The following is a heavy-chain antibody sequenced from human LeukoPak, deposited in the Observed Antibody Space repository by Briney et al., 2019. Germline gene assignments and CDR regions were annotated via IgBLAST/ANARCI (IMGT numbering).Heavy chain of an antibody. D-gene: IGHD7-27*01. CDR2: IYYSGST. J-gene: IGHJ6*03. Sequence: SETLSLTCTVSGGSISSSSYYWGWIRQPPGKGLEWIGSIYYSGSTYYNPSLKSRVTISVDTSKNQFSLKLSSVTAADMAVYYCATELGRASYYYYYMDVWGKGTTVTVSS. CDR3: ATELGRASYYYYYMDV. CDR1: GGSISSSSYY. V-gene: IGHV4-39*01.